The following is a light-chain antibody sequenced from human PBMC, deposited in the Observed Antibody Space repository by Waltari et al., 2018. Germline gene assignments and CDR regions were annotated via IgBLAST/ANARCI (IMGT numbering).Light chain of an antibody. Sequence: EIVLTPSPGTLSLSPGERATLSCRASQSVSSSNLGWYQQTPGQAPRLHIYGAAGRATGIADRVSGSGSGTDFTLTISRREPEDVAVYYCQQYGSSPPYTFGQGTKLEI. CDR2: GAA. CDR3: QQYGSSPPYT. V-gene: IGKV3-20*01. CDR1: QSVSSSN. J-gene: IGKJ2*01.